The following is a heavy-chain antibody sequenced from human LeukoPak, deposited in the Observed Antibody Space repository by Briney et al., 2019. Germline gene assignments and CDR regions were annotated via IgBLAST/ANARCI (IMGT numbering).Heavy chain of an antibody. D-gene: IGHD6-19*01. CDR3: AKGIAVAGTVAYYYGMDV. V-gene: IGHV3-23*01. CDR1: GFTFSSYA. Sequence: SGGSLRLSCAASGFTFSSYAMSWVRQAPGKGLEWVSVISDSGGSTYYADSVKGRFTISRDNSKNTLYLQMNSLRAEDTAVYYCAKGIAVAGTVAYYYGMDVWGQGTTVIVSS. J-gene: IGHJ6*02. CDR2: ISDSGGST.